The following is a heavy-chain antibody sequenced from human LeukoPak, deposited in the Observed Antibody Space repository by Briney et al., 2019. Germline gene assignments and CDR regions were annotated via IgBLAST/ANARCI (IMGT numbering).Heavy chain of an antibody. CDR3: ARGATGDYEGYYYYMDV. J-gene: IGHJ6*03. CDR2: ISAYNGNT. CDR1: GYTFTSYG. V-gene: IGHV1-18*01. D-gene: IGHD4-17*01. Sequence: GASVKVSCKASGYTFTSYGISWVRQAPGQGLEWMGWISAYNGNTNYAQKLQGRVTMTTDTSTSTAYMELRSLRSDDTAVYYCARGATGDYEGYYYYMDVWGKGTTVTVPS.